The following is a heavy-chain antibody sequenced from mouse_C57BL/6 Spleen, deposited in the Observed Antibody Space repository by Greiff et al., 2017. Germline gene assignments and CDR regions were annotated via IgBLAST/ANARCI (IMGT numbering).Heavy chain of an antibody. J-gene: IGHJ2*01. D-gene: IGHD1-1*01. CDR1: GYTFTSYW. CDR3: AASITTVVADN. CDR2: IDPSDSYT. Sequence: QVQLQQPGAELVRPGTSVKLSCKASGYTFTSYWMHWVKQRPGQGLEWIGVIDPSDSYTNYNQKFKGKATLTVDTSSSTAYMQLSSLTSEDSAVYYCAASITTVVADNWGQGTTLTVSS. V-gene: IGHV1-59*01.